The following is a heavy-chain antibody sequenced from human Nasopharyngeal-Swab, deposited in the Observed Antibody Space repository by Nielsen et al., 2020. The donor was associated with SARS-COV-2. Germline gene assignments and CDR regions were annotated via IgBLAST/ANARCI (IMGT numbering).Heavy chain of an antibody. CDR3: ARDLWRRAARDYYYYGMDV. V-gene: IGHV1-69*13. CDR1: GGTFSSYA. D-gene: IGHD3-3*01. J-gene: IGHJ6*02. Sequence: SVKVSCKASGGTFSSYAISWVRQAPGQGLEWMGGIIPIFGTANYAQKFQGRVTITADESTSTAYMELSSLRPEDTAVYYCARDLWRRAARDYYYYGMDVWGQGTTVTVSS. CDR2: IIPIFGTA.